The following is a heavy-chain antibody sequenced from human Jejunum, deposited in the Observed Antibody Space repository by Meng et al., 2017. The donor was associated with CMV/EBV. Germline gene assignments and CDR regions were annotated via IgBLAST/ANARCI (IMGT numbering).Heavy chain of an antibody. D-gene: IGHD4-11*01. CDR2: IRGKAHSYAT. CDR1: FTLRGSG. Sequence: FTLRGSGVHWVRQASGKGLEWVGRIRGKAHSYATAYAASVKGRFTISRDDSKNTAYLQMNSLKTEDTAVYYCTRADSSNYGSLFDYWGQGTLVTVSS. V-gene: IGHV3-73*01. J-gene: IGHJ4*02. CDR3: TRADSSNYGSLFDY.